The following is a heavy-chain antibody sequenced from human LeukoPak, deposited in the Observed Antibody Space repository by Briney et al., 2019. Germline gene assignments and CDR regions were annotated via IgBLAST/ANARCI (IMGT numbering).Heavy chain of an antibody. D-gene: IGHD6-25*01. J-gene: IGHJ4*02. CDR2: ISAYNGNT. CDR1: GYTFTSYG. V-gene: IGHV1-18*01. Sequence: ASVKVSCKASGYTFTSYGISWVRQAPGQGLEWMGWISAYNGNTNYARKLQGRVTMTTDTSTSTAYMELRSLRSDDTAVYYCASSGYSSAPYYFDYWGQGTLVTVSS. CDR3: ASSGYSSAPYYFDY.